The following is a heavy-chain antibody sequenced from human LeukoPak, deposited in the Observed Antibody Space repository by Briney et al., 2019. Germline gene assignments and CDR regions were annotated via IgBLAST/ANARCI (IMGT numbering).Heavy chain of an antibody. CDR3: ARIRYYYVSGSYSFDY. J-gene: IGHJ4*02. Sequence: GGSLRLSCAASGFTFSSYWMSWVRQAPGKGLEWVANIKQDGSEKYYVDSVKGRFTISRDNAKNSLYLQMNSLRAEDTAVYYCARIRYYYVSGSYSFDYWGQGTLVTVSS. D-gene: IGHD3-10*01. CDR2: IKQDGSEK. CDR1: GFTFSSYW. V-gene: IGHV3-7*01.